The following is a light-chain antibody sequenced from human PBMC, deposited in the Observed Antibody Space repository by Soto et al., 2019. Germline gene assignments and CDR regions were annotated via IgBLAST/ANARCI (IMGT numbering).Light chain of an antibody. V-gene: IGLV2-8*01. CDR3: SSYAGSNNYV. J-gene: IGLJ1*01. Sequence: QSALXQPPSASGSPGQSVTISCTGTSSDVGSYNYVSWYQQHPGKAPKLMIFEVSKRPSGVPDRFSGSRSGNTASLTVSGLQAEDEADYYCSSYAGSNNYVFGTGTKVTVL. CDR1: SSDVGSYNY. CDR2: EVS.